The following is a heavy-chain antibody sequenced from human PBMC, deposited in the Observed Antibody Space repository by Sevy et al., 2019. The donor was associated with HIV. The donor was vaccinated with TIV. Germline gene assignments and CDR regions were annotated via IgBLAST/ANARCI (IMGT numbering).Heavy chain of an antibody. Sequence: GESLKISCKGSGYSFTSYWIGWVRQMPGKGLEWMGIIYPGDSDTRYSPSFQGQVTISADKSTSTAYLQWSSLTASDTAMYYCASTSLDCGGDCYSAFDIWGQGTMVTVSS. CDR1: GYSFTSYW. D-gene: IGHD2-21*02. CDR3: ASTSLDCGGDCYSAFDI. J-gene: IGHJ3*02. CDR2: IYPGDSDT. V-gene: IGHV5-51*01.